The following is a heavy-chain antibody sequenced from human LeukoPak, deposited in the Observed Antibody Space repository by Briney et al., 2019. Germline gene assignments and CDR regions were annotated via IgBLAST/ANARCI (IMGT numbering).Heavy chain of an antibody. CDR2: INHSGST. CDR1: GVSFSGYY. Sequence: SSETLSLTCAVYGVSFSGYYWSWIRQPPGKGLEWIGEINHSGSTNYNPSLKSRVTISVDTSKNQFSLKLSSVTAADTAVYYCAHRTGRASVDNWFDPWGQGTLVTVSS. CDR3: AHRTGRASVDNWFDP. V-gene: IGHV4-34*01. J-gene: IGHJ5*02.